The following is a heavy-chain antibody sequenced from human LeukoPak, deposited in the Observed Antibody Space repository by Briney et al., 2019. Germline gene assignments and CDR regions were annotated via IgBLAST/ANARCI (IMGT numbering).Heavy chain of an antibody. CDR1: GYTLTELS. V-gene: IGHV1-24*01. Sequence: ASVKVSCKVSGYTLTELSMHWVRQAPGKGLEWMGGFDPEDGETIYAQKFQGRVTMTEDTSTDTAYMELSRLRSDDTAVYYCARASAYSIPYYFDYWGQGTLVTVSS. J-gene: IGHJ4*02. CDR2: FDPEDGET. D-gene: IGHD6-13*01. CDR3: ARASAYSIPYYFDY.